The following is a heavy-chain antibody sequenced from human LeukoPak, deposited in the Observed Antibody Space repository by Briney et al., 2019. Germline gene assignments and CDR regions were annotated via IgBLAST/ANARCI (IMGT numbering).Heavy chain of an antibody. CDR3: ARHGPNYYYDSSGDY. J-gene: IGHJ4*02. V-gene: IGHV5-51*01. CDR1: GYSFTSYW. Sequence: GESLKISCKGSGYSFTSYWIGWVRQMRGKGLEWMGIIYPGDSDTRYSPSFQGQVTISADKSISTAYLQWSSLKASDTAMYYCARHGPNYYYDSSGDYWGQGTLVTVSS. CDR2: IYPGDSDT. D-gene: IGHD3-22*01.